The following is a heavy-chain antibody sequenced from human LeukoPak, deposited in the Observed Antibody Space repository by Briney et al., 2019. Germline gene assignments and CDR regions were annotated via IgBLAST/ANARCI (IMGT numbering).Heavy chain of an antibody. J-gene: IGHJ4*02. CDR2: IYYSGST. Sequence: SETLSLTCTVSGGSISSSSYYWGWIRQPPGKGLEWIGSIYYSGSTYYNPSLKSRVTISVDKSKNQFSLKLSSVTAADTAVYYCARVVGATFFDYWGQGTLVTVSS. CDR1: GGSISSSSYY. D-gene: IGHD1-26*01. CDR3: ARVVGATFFDY. V-gene: IGHV4-39*07.